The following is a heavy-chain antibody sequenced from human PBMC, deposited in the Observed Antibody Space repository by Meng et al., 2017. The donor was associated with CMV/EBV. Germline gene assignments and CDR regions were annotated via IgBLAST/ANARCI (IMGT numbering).Heavy chain of an antibody. CDR1: GFTFSSYC. V-gene: IGHV3-30*02. J-gene: IGHJ4*02. CDR3: AKDYSPYCSSTSCYGYFDY. Sequence: GESLKIFCAASGFTFSSYCMHWVRQAPGKGLEWVAFIRYDGSNKYYADSVKGRFTISRDNSKNTLNLQMNSLRAEDTAVYYCAKDYSPYCSSTSCYGYFDYWGQGTLVTVSS. D-gene: IGHD2-2*01. CDR2: IRYDGSNK.